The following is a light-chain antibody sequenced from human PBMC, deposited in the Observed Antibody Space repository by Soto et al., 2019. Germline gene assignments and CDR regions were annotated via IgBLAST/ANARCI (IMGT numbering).Light chain of an antibody. CDR2: EVR. CDR3: SSYTRVGSLV. J-gene: IGLJ2*01. CDR1: SSDVGGYNY. Sequence: QSALTQPASVSGSPGQSITISCTGTSSDVGGYNYVSWYQHHPGKAPKLIIYEVRLRPSGVSNRFSGSKSGNTASLTISGLQTEDEADYYCSSYTRVGSLVFGGGTQLTVL. V-gene: IGLV2-14*01.